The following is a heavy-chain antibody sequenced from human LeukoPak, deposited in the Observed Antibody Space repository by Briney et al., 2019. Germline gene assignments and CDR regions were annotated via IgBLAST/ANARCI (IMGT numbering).Heavy chain of an antibody. CDR2: IYTSGST. D-gene: IGHD3-3*01. CDR1: GGSISSYY. V-gene: IGHV4-4*07. CDR3: ARDRLPHYDFWSGYRNRANWFDP. J-gene: IGHJ5*02. Sequence: PSETLSLTCTVSGGSISSYYWSWIRQPAGKGLEWIGRIYTSGSTNYNPSPKSRVTMSVDTSKNQFSLKLSSVTAADTAVYYCARDRLPHYDFWSGYRNRANWFDPWGQGTLVTVSS.